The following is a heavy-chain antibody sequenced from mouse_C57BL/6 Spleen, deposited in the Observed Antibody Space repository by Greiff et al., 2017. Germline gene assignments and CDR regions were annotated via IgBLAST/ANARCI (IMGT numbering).Heavy chain of an antibody. D-gene: IGHD2-14*01. CDR1: GYAFSGYW. CDR2: IYPGDGDT. Sequence: VQLQESGAELVKPGASVKISCKASGYAFSGYWMNWVKQRPGKGLEWIGQIYPGDGDTNYNGKFKGKATLTADKSSSTAYMQLSSLTSEDSAVYFCARGGTFDYWGQGTTLTVSS. V-gene: IGHV1-80*01. J-gene: IGHJ2*01. CDR3: ARGGTFDY.